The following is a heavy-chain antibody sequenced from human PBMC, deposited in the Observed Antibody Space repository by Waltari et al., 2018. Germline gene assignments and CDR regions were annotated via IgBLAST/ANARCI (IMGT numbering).Heavy chain of an antibody. Sequence: QVTLKASGPALVKPTQTLTLTCTFSGFSLTTTGTGVSWIRQPPGKALEWLTTIYWDDDKYYNSSLRTRLTISKDSSLNQVVLRMTDVDPVDTATYYCARERMVFDFWGQGVLVTVSS. V-gene: IGHV2-70*13. CDR3: ARERMVFDF. J-gene: IGHJ4*02. CDR2: IYWDDDK. D-gene: IGHD2-8*01. CDR1: GFSLTTTGTG.